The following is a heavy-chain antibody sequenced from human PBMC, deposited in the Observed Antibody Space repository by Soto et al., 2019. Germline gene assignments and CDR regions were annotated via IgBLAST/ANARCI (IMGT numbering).Heavy chain of an antibody. J-gene: IGHJ5*02. D-gene: IGHD3-9*01. CDR3: ASNGRLGDYSWFDP. CDR2: IYYSGST. CDR1: GGSISSYY. V-gene: IGHV4-59*01. Sequence: QVQLQESGPGLVKPSETLSLTCTVSGGSISSYYWSWIRQPPGKGLEWIGYIYYSGSTNYNPSLNRRVTVSRDRPKNQPALKLSSVSAADAAVYYCASNGRLGDYSWFDPWGQGTLVTVSS.